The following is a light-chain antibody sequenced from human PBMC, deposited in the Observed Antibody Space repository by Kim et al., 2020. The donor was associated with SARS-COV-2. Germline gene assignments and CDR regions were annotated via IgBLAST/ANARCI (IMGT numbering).Light chain of an antibody. CDR2: DTS. V-gene: IGKV3-11*01. J-gene: IGKJ4*01. Sequence: EVVLTRSPGTLSLSPGEGATLSCRASQSVSTSLAWYQQKPGQPPRLLIYDTSNRATGIPARFSGSGSGTDFTLTINNLEPEDFAVYYCQQSNNWPLTFGGGTKVDIK. CDR3: QQSNNWPLT. CDR1: QSVSTS.